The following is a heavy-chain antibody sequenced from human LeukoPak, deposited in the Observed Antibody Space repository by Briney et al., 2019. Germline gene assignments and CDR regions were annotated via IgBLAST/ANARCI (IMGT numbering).Heavy chain of an antibody. D-gene: IGHD1-7*01. CDR1: GFTFSSYG. Sequence: GGSLSLSCAASGFTFSSYGMHWVRQAPGKGLEWVAVIWYGGSNKYYADSVKGRFTVSRDNSKNTLYLQMNSLRAEDTAVYYCASQVGTGTINNWGQGTLVTVSS. CDR2: IWYGGSNK. J-gene: IGHJ4*02. CDR3: ASQVGTGTINN. V-gene: IGHV3-33*01.